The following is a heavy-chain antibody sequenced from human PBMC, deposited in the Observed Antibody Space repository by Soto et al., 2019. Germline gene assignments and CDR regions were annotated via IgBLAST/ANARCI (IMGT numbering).Heavy chain of an antibody. V-gene: IGHV1-69*08. CDR2: IIPILGIA. Sequence: QVQLVQSGAEVKKPGSSVKVSCKASGGTFSSYTISWVRQAPGQGLEWMGRIIPILGIANYAQKFQGRVTITADKSTSTAYMELSSLRSEDTAVYYCARDSGVLAYYYGMDVWGQGTTVTVSS. D-gene: IGHD3-3*01. CDR1: GGTFSSYT. CDR3: ARDSGVLAYYYGMDV. J-gene: IGHJ6*02.